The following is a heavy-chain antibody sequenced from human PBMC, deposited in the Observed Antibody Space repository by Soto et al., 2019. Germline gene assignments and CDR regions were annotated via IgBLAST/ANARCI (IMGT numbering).Heavy chain of an antibody. CDR2: IYGSGGSGST. CDR1: GDSITSGGYY. Sequence: SETLSLTCTVTGDSITSGGYYWSWIRQHPGKGLEWLGYIYGSGGSGSTLYNPSLKSRITLSVDTSKTQFSLNLSSVTVADTAVYFCARPQPGYFYGIDYWGQGNLVTVSS. J-gene: IGHJ4*02. CDR3: ARPQPGYFYGIDY. V-gene: IGHV4-31*03. D-gene: IGHD5-18*01.